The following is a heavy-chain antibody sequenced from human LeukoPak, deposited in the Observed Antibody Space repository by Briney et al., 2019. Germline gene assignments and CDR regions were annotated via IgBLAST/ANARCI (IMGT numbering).Heavy chain of an antibody. J-gene: IGHJ4*02. CDR2: IYPGDSDT. Sequence: GESLKISCEGSGYNFSNCLIGWVRQMPGKGLEWMGIIYPGDSDTRYGPSFQGQVTISADKSISTAYLQWSSLKASDTAMYYCARHGGGGSGGNSGFDYWGQGTLVTVSS. D-gene: IGHD4-23*01. CDR1: GYNFSNCL. CDR3: ARHGGGGSGGNSGFDY. V-gene: IGHV5-51*01.